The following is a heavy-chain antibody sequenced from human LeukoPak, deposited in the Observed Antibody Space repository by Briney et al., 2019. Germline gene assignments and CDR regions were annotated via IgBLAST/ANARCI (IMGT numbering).Heavy chain of an antibody. J-gene: IGHJ4*02. CDR1: GFSLSTSGVG. Sequence: SGPTLVNPTQTLTLTCTFSGFSLSTSGVGVGWIRQPPGKALEWLALIYWDDDKRYSPSLKSRLTITKDTSKNQVVLTMTNMDPVDTATYYCAQLGYCSSTSCYAGAFDCWGQGTLVTVSS. D-gene: IGHD2-2*01. V-gene: IGHV2-5*02. CDR3: AQLGYCSSTSCYAGAFDC. CDR2: IYWDDDK.